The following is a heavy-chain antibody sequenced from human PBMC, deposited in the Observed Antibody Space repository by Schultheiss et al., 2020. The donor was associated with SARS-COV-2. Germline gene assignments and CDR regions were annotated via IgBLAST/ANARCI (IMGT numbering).Heavy chain of an antibody. CDR2: INHSGST. J-gene: IGHJ5*02. CDR1: GGSISSGGYY. V-gene: IGHV4-39*07. Sequence: SETLSLTCTVSGGSISSGGYYWSWIRQPPGKGLEWIGEINHSGSTNYNPSLKSRVTISVDTSKNQFSLKLSSVTAADTAVYYCARGGKLRFLEWLKKNWFDPWGQGTLVTVSS. D-gene: IGHD3-3*01. CDR3: ARGGKLRFLEWLKKNWFDP.